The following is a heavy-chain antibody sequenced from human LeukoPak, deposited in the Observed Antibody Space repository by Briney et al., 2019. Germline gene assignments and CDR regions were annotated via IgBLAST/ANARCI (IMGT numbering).Heavy chain of an antibody. CDR1: GGSISSYY. CDR2: IYYSGST. V-gene: IGHV4-59*01. D-gene: IGHD3-22*01. Sequence: SETLSLTCTVSGGSISSYYWNWIRQPPGKGLEWIGYIYYSGSTNYNPSLKNRVTISVDTSKNQFSLKLSSVTAADTAVYYCARGVPYYYDSSGYPFHYWGQGTLVTVSS. CDR3: ARGVPYYYDSSGYPFHY. J-gene: IGHJ4*02.